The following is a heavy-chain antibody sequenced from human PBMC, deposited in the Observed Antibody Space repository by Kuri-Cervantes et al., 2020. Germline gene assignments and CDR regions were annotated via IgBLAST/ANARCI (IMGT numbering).Heavy chain of an antibody. V-gene: IGHV4-34*01. CDR1: GGSFSGYY. J-gene: IGHJ6*03. D-gene: IGHD1-1*01. CDR2: INHSGST. CDR3: ARAGFSFVRPYYYYMDV. Sequence: ESLKISCAVYGGSFSGYYWSWIRQPPGKGLEWIGEINHSGSTNYNPSLKSRVTISVDMSKNQFSLKLSSVTAADTAVYYCARAGFSFVRPYYYYMDVWGKGTTVTVSS.